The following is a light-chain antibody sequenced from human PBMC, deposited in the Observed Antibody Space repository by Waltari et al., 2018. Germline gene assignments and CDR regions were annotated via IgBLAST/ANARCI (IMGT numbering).Light chain of an antibody. CDR1: KSIYDN. CDR2: GAS. V-gene: IGKV3-15*01. CDR3: QQYNRWPPIT. Sequence: EVVMTQSPATLSVSPGERATLSCSASKSIYDNLAWYQHKHGQAPRLIIYGASTRATGIPARIRGSGSGKEFTITINSLQSEDSAVYCCQQYNRWPPITCGQGTRLVVK. J-gene: IGKJ5*01.